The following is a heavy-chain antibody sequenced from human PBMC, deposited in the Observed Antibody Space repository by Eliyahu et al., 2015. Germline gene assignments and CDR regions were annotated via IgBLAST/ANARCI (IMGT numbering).Heavy chain of an antibody. D-gene: IGHD2-15*01. Sequence: QVQLVQSGAEVKKPGSSVKVSCXASXGTFSSYXISWVRQAPGQGLEWMGGIIPIFGTANYAQKFQGRVTITADESTSTAYMELSSLRSEDTAVYYCARGESPLQAFDIWGQGTMVTVSS. V-gene: IGHV1-69*01. CDR3: ARGESPLQAFDI. CDR1: XGTFSSYX. J-gene: IGHJ3*02. CDR2: IIPIFGTA.